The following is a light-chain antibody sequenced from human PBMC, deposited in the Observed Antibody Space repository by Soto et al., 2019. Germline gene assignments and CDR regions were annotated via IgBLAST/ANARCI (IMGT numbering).Light chain of an antibody. CDR3: SSYTSSSTPV. V-gene: IGLV2-14*01. CDR2: DVS. CDR1: SSDVGGYNY. Sequence: QSVLTERASVKGCTGQSITISCTGTSSDVGGYNYVSWYQQYPGKVPKLMIYDVSNRPSVISNRFSGSKSGNTASLTISGLHAEDKADYYCSSYTSSSTPVFGTGTKVTVL. J-gene: IGLJ1*01.